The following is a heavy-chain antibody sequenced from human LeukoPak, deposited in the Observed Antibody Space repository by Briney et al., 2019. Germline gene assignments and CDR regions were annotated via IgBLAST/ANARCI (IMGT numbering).Heavy chain of an antibody. CDR3: ARAHYYDSSGYSGGY. V-gene: IGHV1-18*01. Sequence: ASVKVSCKASGYTFTSYGISWVRQAPGQGLEWMGWISAYNGDTNYAQKLQGRVTITTDTSTSTAYMELRSLRSDDTAVYYCARAHYYDSSGYSGGYWGQGTLLTVSS. CDR2: ISAYNGDT. D-gene: IGHD3-22*01. CDR1: GYTFTSYG. J-gene: IGHJ4*02.